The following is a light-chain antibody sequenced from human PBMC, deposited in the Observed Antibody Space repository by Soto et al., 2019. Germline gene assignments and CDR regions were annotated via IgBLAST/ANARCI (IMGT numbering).Light chain of an antibody. V-gene: IGKV3-20*01. Sequence: EIVLTQSPGTLSLSPGERATLSCRASQSVSKNNLVWFQQKPGQAPRLLVYGASSRAPGIPDRFSGSGSGTDFTLTISRVEPEDFAVYWCQQYGNSLWTFGQGTKVEIQ. CDR3: QQYGNSLWT. CDR1: QSVSKNN. CDR2: GAS. J-gene: IGKJ1*01.